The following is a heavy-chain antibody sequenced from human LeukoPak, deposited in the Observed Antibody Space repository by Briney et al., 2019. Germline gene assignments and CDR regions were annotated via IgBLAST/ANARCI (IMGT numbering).Heavy chain of an antibody. CDR2: IIPIFGTA. CDR1: GGTFSSYA. D-gene: IGHD2-2*01. V-gene: IGHV1-69*13. Sequence: ASVTVSCKASGGTFSSYAISWVRQAPGQGLEWMGGIIPIFGTANYAQKFQGRVTITADESTSTAYMELSSLRSEDTAVYYCARGWSSSTSPRPQLYGMDVWGQGTTVTVSS. CDR3: ARGWSSSTSPRPQLYGMDV. J-gene: IGHJ6*02.